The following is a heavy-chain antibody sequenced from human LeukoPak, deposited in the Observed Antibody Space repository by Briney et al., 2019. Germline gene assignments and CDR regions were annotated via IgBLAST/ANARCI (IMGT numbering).Heavy chain of an antibody. D-gene: IGHD5-24*01. CDR3: AREFSRRGMATFDY. Sequence: SETLSLTCAVYGGSFSGYYWYWIRQPPGKGLEWIGEINQSGNTNYIPSLKSRVTISLDASKNQFSLKLTSVTAADTAVYYCAREFSRRGMATFDYWGQGTLVTVSS. CDR2: INQSGNT. V-gene: IGHV4-34*01. CDR1: GGSFSGYY. J-gene: IGHJ4*02.